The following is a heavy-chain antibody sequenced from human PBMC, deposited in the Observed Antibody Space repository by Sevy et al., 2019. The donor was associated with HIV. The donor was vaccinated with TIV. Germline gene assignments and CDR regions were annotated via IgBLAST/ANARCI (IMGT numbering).Heavy chain of an antibody. J-gene: IGHJ4*02. Sequence: GGSLRLSCAASGFTFSSYSMNWVRQAPGKGLEWVSYISSSSSTIYYADSVKGRFTISRDNAKNSLYLQMNSLRDEDTAVYYCARADYDYVWGSCDYWGQGTLATVSS. CDR2: ISSSSSTI. CDR1: GFTFSSYS. V-gene: IGHV3-48*02. CDR3: ARADYDYVWGSCDY. D-gene: IGHD3-16*01.